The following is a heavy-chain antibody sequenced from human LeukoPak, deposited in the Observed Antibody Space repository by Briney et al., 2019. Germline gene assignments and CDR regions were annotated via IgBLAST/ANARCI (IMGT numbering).Heavy chain of an antibody. V-gene: IGHV3-30*18. D-gene: IGHD5-12*01. CDR2: ISYDGSNK. CDR3: AKDRSNIVATLDY. CDR1: GFTFSSYG. Sequence: GGSLRLSCAASGFTFSSYGMHWVRQAPGKGLEWVAVISYDGSNKYYADSVKGRFTISRDNSKNTLYLQMNSLRAEDTAVYYCAKDRSNIVATLDYWGQGTLVAVSS. J-gene: IGHJ4*02.